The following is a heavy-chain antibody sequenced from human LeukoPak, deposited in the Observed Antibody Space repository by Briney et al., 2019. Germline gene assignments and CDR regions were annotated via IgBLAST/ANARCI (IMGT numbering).Heavy chain of an antibody. J-gene: IGHJ3*02. D-gene: IGHD6-13*01. CDR1: GGSISISSSY. V-gene: IGHV4-39*07. CDR2: VHYSGNT. CDR3: AREDDTIADNTFDI. Sequence: SETLSLTCTVSGGSISISSSYWGWIRQPPGKGLEWVGSVHYSGNTFYNPSLKSRVTISLDTSKNHFSLKVHSVTAADTAVYYCAREDDTIADNTFDIWGPGTVVTVSS.